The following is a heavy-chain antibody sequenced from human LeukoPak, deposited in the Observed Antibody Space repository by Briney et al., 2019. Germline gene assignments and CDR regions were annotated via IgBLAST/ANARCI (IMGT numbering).Heavy chain of an antibody. CDR3: AKGAWVYDSSGYFDY. D-gene: IGHD3-22*01. Sequence: PGGSLRLSCAASGFTFSSYGMHWVRQAPGKGLEWVAFIRYDGSNKYYADSVKGRFTISRDNSKNTLYLQMNSLRAEDTAVYYCAKGAWVYDSSGYFDYWGQGTLVTVSS. CDR2: IRYDGSNK. CDR1: GFTFSSYG. V-gene: IGHV3-30*02. J-gene: IGHJ4*02.